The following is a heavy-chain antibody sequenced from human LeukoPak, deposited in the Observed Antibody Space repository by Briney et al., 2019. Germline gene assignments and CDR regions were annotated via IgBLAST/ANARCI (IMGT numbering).Heavy chain of an antibody. CDR1: GFTFSSYS. D-gene: IGHD1-26*01. CDR2: ILYDGSNK. CDR3: ARDRGSYSSFDY. Sequence: PGGSLRLSCAASGFTFSSYSMNWVRQAPGKGLEWVAVILYDGSNKYYADSVKGRFTISRDHSKNTLYLQMNSLRAEDTAVYYCARDRGSYSSFDYWGQGTLVTVSS. J-gene: IGHJ4*02. V-gene: IGHV3-30*03.